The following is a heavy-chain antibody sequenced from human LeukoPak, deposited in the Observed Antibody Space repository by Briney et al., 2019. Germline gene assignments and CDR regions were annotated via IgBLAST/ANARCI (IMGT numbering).Heavy chain of an antibody. CDR1: GFTFNDYY. Sequence: PGGSLRLSCTGSGFTFNDYYMSWVRQAPGKGLEWLSFISAGGYPIYYADSVRGRFPISRDTAKNSLYLQMNSLRVEDTAVYYCVMTAGPPTDHWGQGALVTVSS. J-gene: IGHJ4*01. CDR3: VMTAGPPTDH. V-gene: IGHV3-11*04. CDR2: ISAGGYPI.